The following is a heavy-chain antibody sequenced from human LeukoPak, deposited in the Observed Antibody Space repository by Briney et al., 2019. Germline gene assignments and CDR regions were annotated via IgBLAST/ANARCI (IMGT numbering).Heavy chain of an antibody. CDR3: ARLEGDCSSTSCYD. CDR1: GYTFTGYY. J-gene: IGHJ4*02. Sequence: GASVKVSCXASGYTFTGYYMHWVRQAPGQGLEWMGWINPNSGGTNYAQKFQGRVTMTRDTSISTAYMELSRLRSDDTAVYYCARLEGDCSSTSCYDWGQGTLVTVSS. V-gene: IGHV1-2*02. D-gene: IGHD2-2*01. CDR2: INPNSGGT.